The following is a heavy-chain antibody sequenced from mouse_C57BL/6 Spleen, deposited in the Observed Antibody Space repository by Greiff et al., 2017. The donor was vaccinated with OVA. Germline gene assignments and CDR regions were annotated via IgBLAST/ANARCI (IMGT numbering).Heavy chain of an antibody. CDR1: GYSITSGYY. Sequence: ESGPGLVKPSQSLSLTCSVTGYSITSGYYWNWIRQFPGNKLEWMGYISYDGSNNYNPSLKNRISITRDTSKNQFFLKLNSVTTEDTATYYCASEIYDGYYRYAMDYWGQGTSVTVSS. CDR3: ASEIYDGYYRYAMDY. J-gene: IGHJ4*01. CDR2: ISYDGSN. V-gene: IGHV3-6*01. D-gene: IGHD2-3*01.